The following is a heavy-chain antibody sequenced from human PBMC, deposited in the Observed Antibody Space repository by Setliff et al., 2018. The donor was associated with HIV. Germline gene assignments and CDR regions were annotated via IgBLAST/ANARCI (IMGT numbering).Heavy chain of an antibody. D-gene: IGHD6-19*01. V-gene: IGHV4-4*02. CDR1: GGSVSSSNW. CDR2: ISQSGST. CDR3: ARGPARAVARPGWLDP. J-gene: IGHJ5*02. Sequence: SSETLSLTCAVSGGSVSSSNWWSWVRQPPGKGLEWIGEISQSGSTNYNPSLKSRVTISVDKSKNQFSLKPSSVTAADTAVYYCARGPARAVARPGWLDPWGQGTLVTVSS.